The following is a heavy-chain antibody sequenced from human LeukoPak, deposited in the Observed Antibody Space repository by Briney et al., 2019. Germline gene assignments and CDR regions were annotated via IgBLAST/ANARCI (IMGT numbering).Heavy chain of an antibody. CDR2: ISEYNTNT. CDR1: GYTFTSYG. D-gene: IGHD2-15*01. Sequence: EASVKVSCKTSGYTFTSYGISWVRQAPGQGLEWMGWISEYNTNTSYAQKLQGRVTMTTDTSTNTAYLELRSLTSDDTAVYYCARGSGGSFDYWGQGTLVTVSS. J-gene: IGHJ4*02. CDR3: ARGSGGSFDY. V-gene: IGHV1-18*01.